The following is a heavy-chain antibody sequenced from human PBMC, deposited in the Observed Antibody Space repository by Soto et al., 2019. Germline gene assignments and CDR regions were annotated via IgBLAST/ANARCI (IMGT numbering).Heavy chain of an antibody. CDR3: ANTGRYCTNGVCYHHYYFDY. V-gene: IGHV4-39*01. CDR1: GGSISSSSCY. D-gene: IGHD2-8*01. Sequence: PEETLSLTGTVAGGSISSSSCYWGWIRQPPGKGLEWIGSIYYSGSTSYNPSLKSRVTISVDTSKNQFSLKLSSVPAADTAVYYCANTGRYCTNGVCYHHYYFDYWGQGTLVTVSS. J-gene: IGHJ4*02. CDR2: IYYSGST.